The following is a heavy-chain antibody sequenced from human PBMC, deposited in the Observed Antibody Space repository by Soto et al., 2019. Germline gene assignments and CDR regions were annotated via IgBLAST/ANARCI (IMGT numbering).Heavy chain of an antibody. CDR3: AREVGRGYYDSSGYYY. CDR2: ISAYNGNT. J-gene: IGHJ4*02. D-gene: IGHD3-22*01. CDR1: GYTFTSYG. Sequence: ASVKVSCKASGYTFTSYGISWVRQAPGQGLEWMGWISAYNGNTNYAQKLQGRVTMTTDTSTSTAYMELRSLRSDDTAVYYCAREVGRGYYDSSGYYYWGQGTLVTVSS. V-gene: IGHV1-18*01.